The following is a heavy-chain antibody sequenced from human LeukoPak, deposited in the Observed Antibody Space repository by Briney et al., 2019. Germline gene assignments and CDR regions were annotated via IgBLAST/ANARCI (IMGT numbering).Heavy chain of an antibody. CDR1: GFTVSSNY. CDR2: IWHDGNRK. V-gene: IGHV3-33*08. D-gene: IGHD1/OR15-1a*01. CDR3: TRAAGITGTSRDNWFDP. J-gene: IGHJ5*02. Sequence: GGSLRLSCAASGFTVSSNYMHWVRRAPGKGLEWVASIWHDGNRKYHADSVEGRFTISRDNSKNTVYVQMNSLRADDTAVYYCTRAAGITGTSRDNWFDPWGQGTLVIVSS.